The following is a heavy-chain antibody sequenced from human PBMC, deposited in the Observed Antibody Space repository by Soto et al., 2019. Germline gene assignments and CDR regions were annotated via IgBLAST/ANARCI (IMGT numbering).Heavy chain of an antibody. CDR2: ISGSGGST. Sequence: GGSLRLSCAASGFPFSSYAMSWVRQAPGKGLEWVSAISGSGGSTYYADSVKGRFTISRDNSKNTLYLQMNSLRAEDTAVYYCAKIFSLRFLEWLYFDYWGQGTLVTVSS. CDR3: AKIFSLRFLEWLYFDY. J-gene: IGHJ4*02. D-gene: IGHD3-3*01. CDR1: GFPFSSYA. V-gene: IGHV3-23*01.